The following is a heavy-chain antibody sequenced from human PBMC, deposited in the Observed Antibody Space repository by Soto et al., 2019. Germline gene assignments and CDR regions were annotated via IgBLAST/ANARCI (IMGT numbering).Heavy chain of an antibody. D-gene: IGHD2-21*01. CDR2: ISGSGGST. CDR1: GFTFSSYA. CDR3: AKEGLRNDCRPGAFDI. V-gene: IGHV3-23*01. J-gene: IGHJ3*02. Sequence: GGSLRLSCAASGFTFSSYAMSWVRQAPGKGLEWVSAISGSGGSTYYADSVKGRFTISRDNSKNTLYLQMNSLRAEDTAVYYCAKEGLRNDCRPGAFDIWGQGTMVTVSS.